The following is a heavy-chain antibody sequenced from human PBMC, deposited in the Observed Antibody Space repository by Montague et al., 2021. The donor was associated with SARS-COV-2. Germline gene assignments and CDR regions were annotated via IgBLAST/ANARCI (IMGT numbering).Heavy chain of an antibody. V-gene: IGHV4-38-2*02. Sequence: SETLSLTCTVFGYSISSGYFWAWLRQPPGKGLEWIGSIYHAGYIHYNPSLKSRVSISIDTSRNQISLRVTDVAAADTAVYYCARAPCVGDFNSLAIWFDPWGQGTLVSVSS. CDR1: GYSISSGYF. CDR3: ARAPCVGDFNSLAIWFDP. CDR2: IYHAGYI. J-gene: IGHJ5*02. D-gene: IGHD2-21*02.